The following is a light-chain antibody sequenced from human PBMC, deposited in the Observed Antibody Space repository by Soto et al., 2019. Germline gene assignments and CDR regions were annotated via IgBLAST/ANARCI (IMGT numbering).Light chain of an antibody. CDR2: KAS. J-gene: IGKJ1*01. CDR3: QQYQTFWT. V-gene: IGKV1-5*03. Sequence: DIQMTQSPSTLSASVGARVPITCRASQSVSYWLAWYQQKPGKAPNLLIYKASSLRSGVPSRFSGSGSGTEFTLTISSLQPDDFATYYCQQYQTFWTFGQGTKVDIK. CDR1: QSVSYW.